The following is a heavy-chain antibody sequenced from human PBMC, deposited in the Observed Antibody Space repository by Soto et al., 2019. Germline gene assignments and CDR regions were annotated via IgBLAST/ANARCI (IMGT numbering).Heavy chain of an antibody. V-gene: IGHV3-23*01. CDR1: RVNVRIYV. J-gene: IGHJ5*02. D-gene: IGHD6-19*01. CDR3: AKGSFIRIPGGGIPYLPGFDP. Sequence: GSIRIGCASCRVNVRIYVVRGVRKTPGKGLEWVSAISGSGSSTYYADSVKGRFTISRDNSKNTLYLQMNSLRAEDTALYYCAKGSFIRIPGGGIPYLPGFDPWGQGPLVT. CDR2: ISGSGSST.